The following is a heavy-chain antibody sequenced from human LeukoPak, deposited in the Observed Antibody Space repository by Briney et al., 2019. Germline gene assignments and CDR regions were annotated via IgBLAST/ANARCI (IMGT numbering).Heavy chain of an antibody. CDR2: IYTSGST. CDR1: GGSISSGSYY. Sequence: SQTPSLTCTVSGGSISSGSYYWSWIRQPAGKGLEWIGRIYTSGSTNYNPSLKSRVTISVDTSKNQFSLKLSSVTAADTAVYYCARDRGGLSPYFDYWGQGTLVTVSS. D-gene: IGHD3-16*01. V-gene: IGHV4-61*02. CDR3: ARDRGGLSPYFDY. J-gene: IGHJ4*02.